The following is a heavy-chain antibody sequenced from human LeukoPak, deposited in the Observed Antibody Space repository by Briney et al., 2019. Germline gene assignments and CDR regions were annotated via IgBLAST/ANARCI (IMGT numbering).Heavy chain of an antibody. J-gene: IGHJ4*02. CDR3: ASGGRRDY. Sequence: SVTVSCRASGGTFNSYAISWVRQARGQGLEWMGRIIPILGIANYAQKFQGRVTITADKSTSTAYMELSSLRSEDTAVYYCASGGRRDYWGQGTLVTVSS. D-gene: IGHD2-15*01. CDR1: GGTFNSYA. CDR2: IIPILGIA. V-gene: IGHV1-69*04.